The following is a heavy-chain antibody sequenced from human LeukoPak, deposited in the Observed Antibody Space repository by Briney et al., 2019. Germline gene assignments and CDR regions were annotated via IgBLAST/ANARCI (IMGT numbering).Heavy chain of an antibody. J-gene: IGHJ4*02. CDR2: IYYSGST. CDR1: GGSISSGDYY. Sequence: SETLSLTCTVSGGSISSGDYYWSWIRQPPGKGLEWIGYIYYSGSTYYNPSLKSRVTISVDTSKNQFSLKLSSVTAADTAVYYCATLVGDLYCSGGSCYFDYWGQGTLVTVSP. CDR3: ATLVGDLYCSGGSCYFDY. V-gene: IGHV4-30-4*01. D-gene: IGHD2-15*01.